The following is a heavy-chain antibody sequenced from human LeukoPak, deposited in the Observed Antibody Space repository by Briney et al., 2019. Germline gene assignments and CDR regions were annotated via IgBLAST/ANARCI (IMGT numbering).Heavy chain of an antibody. CDR2: ISPYNGNT. CDR1: GYTFTSYA. Sequence: ASVKVSCKASGYTFTSYAMNWVRQAPGQGLEWMGWISPYNGNTNYAQKLQGRVTMTTDTSTSTAYMDLRSLRSDDTAVYYCARKLYDSSRYGQTYYFDYWGRGTLVTVSS. V-gene: IGHV1-18*01. J-gene: IGHJ4*02. D-gene: IGHD3-22*01. CDR3: ARKLYDSSRYGQTYYFDY.